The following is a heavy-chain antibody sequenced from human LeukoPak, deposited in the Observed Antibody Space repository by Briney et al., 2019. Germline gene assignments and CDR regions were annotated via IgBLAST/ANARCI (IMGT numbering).Heavy chain of an antibody. CDR2: ISGSGGST. D-gene: IGHD2-2*01. CDR1: GFTFSSYA. V-gene: IGHV3-23*01. CDR3: AKALPRSHCSSTSCYVVDY. J-gene: IGHJ4*02. Sequence: GGSLRLSRAASGFTFSSYAMSGVRQAPGKGLEGVSAISGSGGSTYYADSVKGRFTISRDNSKNTLYLQMNSVRAEDTAVYYCAKALPRSHCSSTSCYVVDYWGQGTLVTVSS.